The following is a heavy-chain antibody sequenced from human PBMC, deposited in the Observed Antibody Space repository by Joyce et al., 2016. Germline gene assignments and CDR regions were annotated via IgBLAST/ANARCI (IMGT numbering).Heavy chain of an antibody. CDR2: IDPEDGET. D-gene: IGHD5-12*01. J-gene: IGHJ3*01. CDR3: DAFHF. CDR1: GYTFSDYY. V-gene: IGHV1-69-2*01. Sequence: EVHLLQSGPEVKKPGTTVTISCEISGYTFSDYYMQWVRQAPGKGLGWMGLIDPEDGETLSAEEFLGRLTITADSAVYYCTTGAQHPHIVAPTTSSSDAFHFWGQGTLVTVSS.